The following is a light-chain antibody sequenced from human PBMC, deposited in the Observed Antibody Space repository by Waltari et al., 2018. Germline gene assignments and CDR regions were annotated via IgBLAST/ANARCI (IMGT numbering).Light chain of an antibody. Sequence: QSALTQPAPVSGFLGQWVTISCAGSSSDIGTHNYVSWYQQHPGRAPKLIIYDVNKRPSGVSDRFSGSKSGNTASLTISGLHAEDEAEYYCCSDTSRSTYVFGTGTEVTVL. V-gene: IGLV2-14*01. CDR3: CSDTSRSTYV. CDR1: SSDIGTHNY. J-gene: IGLJ1*01. CDR2: DVN.